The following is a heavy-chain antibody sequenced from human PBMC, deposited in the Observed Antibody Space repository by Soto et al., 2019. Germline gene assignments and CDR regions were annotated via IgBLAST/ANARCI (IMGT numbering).Heavy chain of an antibody. Sequence: GGSLRLSCAASGFTFSSYWMHWVRQAPGKGLVWVSRINSDGSSTSYADSVKGRFTISRDNAKNTLYLQMNSLRAEDTAVYYCVSLGVVRYFDYWGQGTLVTVSS. CDR1: GFTFSSYW. CDR2: INSDGSST. D-gene: IGHD2-15*01. CDR3: VSLGVVRYFDY. J-gene: IGHJ4*02. V-gene: IGHV3-74*01.